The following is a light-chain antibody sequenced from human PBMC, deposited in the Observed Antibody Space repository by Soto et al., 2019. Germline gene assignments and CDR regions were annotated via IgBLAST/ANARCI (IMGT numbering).Light chain of an antibody. Sequence: QSVLTQPPSVSAAPGQKVTISCSGSSFNIGGNSVSWYQQLPGTAPKLMIYYVTNRPSGVSNRFSGSKSGNTASLTISGLQAEDEADYYCSSFTSSITYVFGTGTKVPS. CDR2: YVT. J-gene: IGLJ1*01. CDR1: SFNIGGNS. V-gene: IGLV2-14*01. CDR3: SSFTSSITYV.